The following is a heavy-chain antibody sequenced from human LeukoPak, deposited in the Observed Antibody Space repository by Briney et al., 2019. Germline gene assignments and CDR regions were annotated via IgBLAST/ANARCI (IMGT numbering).Heavy chain of an antibody. J-gene: IGHJ4*02. D-gene: IGHD2-21*02. V-gene: IGHV3-48*01. CDR2: ISSSSSNI. Sequence: TGGSLRLSCAASGFTFSSYGMNWVRQAPGKGLEWVAYISSSSSNIYYADSVKGRFTISRDNSKNTLYLQMNSLRVEDTALYYCAKDLPTKCRGDCPSDYWGQGTLVTVSS. CDR3: AKDLPTKCRGDCPSDY. CDR1: GFTFSSYG.